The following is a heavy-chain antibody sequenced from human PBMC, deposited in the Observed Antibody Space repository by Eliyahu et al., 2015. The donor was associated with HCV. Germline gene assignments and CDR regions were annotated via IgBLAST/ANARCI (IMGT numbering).Heavy chain of an antibody. V-gene: IGHV3-11*01. CDR2: ISGSGDTI. CDR3: AREAGGDCSRTRCRGDF. D-gene: IGHD2-2*01. Sequence: QVQLVESGGGLVKPGGSLRLSCAASGFPFSXYNMXWXRQAPGKGLEWISYISGSGDTIFYADSGKGRFTISRDNANNSLYLQMNSLRDDDTAVYYCAREAGGDCSRTRCRGDFWGQGTLVTVSS. CDR1: GFPFSXYN. J-gene: IGHJ4*02.